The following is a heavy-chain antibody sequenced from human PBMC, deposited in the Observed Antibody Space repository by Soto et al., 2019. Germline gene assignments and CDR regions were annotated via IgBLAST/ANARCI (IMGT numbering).Heavy chain of an antibody. D-gene: IGHD2-8*01. J-gene: IGHJ4*01. CDR1: GGSLSSSSW. V-gene: IGHV4-4*02. CDR2: IFYSGST. Sequence: SETLSLTCAVSGGSLSSSSWWSWVRQPPGKTLEWLGEIFYSGSTKYNPSLNSRVTISADQSKNDFSLRLSSVTAADTAVYYCVHHRGVPYYHDLWGPGMLVTV. CDR3: VHHRGVPYYHDL.